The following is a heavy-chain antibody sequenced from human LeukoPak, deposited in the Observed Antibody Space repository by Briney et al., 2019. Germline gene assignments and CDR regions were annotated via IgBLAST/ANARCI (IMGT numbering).Heavy chain of an antibody. V-gene: IGHV4-59*08. CDR2: IYYSGST. Sequence: SETLSLTCTVSGGSISSYYWSWIRQPPGKGLEWIGFIYYSGSTNYNPSLKSRVTISVDTSKNQFSLKLSSVTAADTAVYYCARQGANYDSSGPNDYWGQGTLVTVSS. D-gene: IGHD3-22*01. CDR1: GGSISSYY. J-gene: IGHJ4*02. CDR3: ARQGANYDSSGPNDY.